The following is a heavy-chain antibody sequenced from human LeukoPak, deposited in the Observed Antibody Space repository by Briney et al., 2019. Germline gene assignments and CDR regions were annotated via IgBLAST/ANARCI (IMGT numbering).Heavy chain of an antibody. CDR1: GGTFSSYA. CDR2: IIPIFGTA. V-gene: IGHV1-69*13. D-gene: IGHD2-15*01. Sequence: ASVKVSCKASGGTFSSYAISWVRQAPGQGLEWMGGIIPIFGTANYAQKFQGRVTITADESTSTAYMELSSLRSEDTAVYYCARSPYCSGGSCYSRLMGFDYWGQGTLVTVSS. CDR3: ARSPYCSGGSCYSRLMGFDY. J-gene: IGHJ4*02.